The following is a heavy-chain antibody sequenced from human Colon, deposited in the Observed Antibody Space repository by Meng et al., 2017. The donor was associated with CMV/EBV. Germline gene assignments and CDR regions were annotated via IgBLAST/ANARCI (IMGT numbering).Heavy chain of an antibody. CDR1: GFTFSDYY. Sequence: GESLKISCAASGFTFSDYYMNWVRQAPGKGLEWVSSISSSSTIYYADSVKGRFTISRDNAKNSLYLQMNSLRAEDTAVYYCVRGAATENYYYYAMDVWGQGTTVTVSS. J-gene: IGHJ6*02. CDR3: VRGAATENYYYYAMDV. D-gene: IGHD2-15*01. CDR2: ISSSSTI. V-gene: IGHV3-69-1*01.